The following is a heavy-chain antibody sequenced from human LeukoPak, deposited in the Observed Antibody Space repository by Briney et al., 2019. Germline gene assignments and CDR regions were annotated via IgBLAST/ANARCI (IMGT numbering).Heavy chain of an antibody. CDR2: TRNKANSYTT. J-gene: IGHJ4*02. CDR3: ARVLPRPYGSGSYDY. V-gene: IGHV3-72*01. CDR1: GVSISSSNSY. D-gene: IGHD3-10*01. Sequence: LSLTCTVSGVSISSSNSYWGWIRQPPGKGLEWVGRTRNKANSYTTEYAASVKGRFTISRDDSKNSLYLQMNSLKTEDTAVYYCARVLPRPYGSGSYDYWGQGTLVTVSS.